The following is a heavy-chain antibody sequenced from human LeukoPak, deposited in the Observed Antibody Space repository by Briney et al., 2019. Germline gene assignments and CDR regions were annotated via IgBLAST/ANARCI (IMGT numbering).Heavy chain of an antibody. CDR2: IYYSGST. J-gene: IGHJ4*02. CDR1: GGSISSYY. D-gene: IGHD3-9*01. Sequence: PSETLSLTCTVSGGSISSYYWSWIRQPPGKGREWIGYIYYSGSTNYNPSLKSRVTISVDTSKNQCSLKLSSVTDADTAVYYCASSLADMDPNVFDYWGQGTLVTVSS. V-gene: IGHV4-59*01. CDR3: ASSLADMDPNVFDY.